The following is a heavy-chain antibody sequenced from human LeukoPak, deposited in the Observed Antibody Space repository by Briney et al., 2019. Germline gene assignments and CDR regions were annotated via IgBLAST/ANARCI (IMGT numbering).Heavy chain of an antibody. CDR3: ARDGIVVVPAFSSYYYYGMDV. V-gene: IGHV1-69*04. J-gene: IGHJ6*02. Sequence: ASVKVSCKASRGTSSSYAISWVRQAPGQGLEWMGRIIPILGIANYAQTFQGRVTITADKSTSTAYMELSSLRSDDTAVYYCARDGIVVVPAFSSYYYYGMDVWGQGTTVTVSS. CDR2: IIPILGIA. D-gene: IGHD2-2*01. CDR1: RGTSSSYA.